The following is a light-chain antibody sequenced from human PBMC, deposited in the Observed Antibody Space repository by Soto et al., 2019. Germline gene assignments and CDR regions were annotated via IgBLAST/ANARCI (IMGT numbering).Light chain of an antibody. CDR2: AAS. CDR1: QAIGRR. CDR3: LQVYSFPRT. J-gene: IGKJ1*01. Sequence: DIQMTQSPSSVSASIGDRVTITCRASQAIGRRLAWFQQKPGKAPKYLIQAASSLQGGVPSTFSGSGSGTDFPLTINTLHPEDFATYYCLQVYSFPRTFGQGTKVDIK. V-gene: IGKV1-12*01.